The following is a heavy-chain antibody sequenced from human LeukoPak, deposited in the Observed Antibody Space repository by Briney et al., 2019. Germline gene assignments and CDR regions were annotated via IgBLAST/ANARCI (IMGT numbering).Heavy chain of an antibody. V-gene: IGHV3-74*01. CDR1: GFTFSSYW. CDR3: VKDYYYYYMDV. CDR2: INPDGSST. Sequence: GGSLRLSCAASGFTFSSYWMHWVRQAPGKGLVWVSRINPDGSSTPYADSVKGRFTISRDNAKNTLYLQMNSLRAEDTAVYFCVKDYYYYYMDVWGKGTTVTVCS. J-gene: IGHJ6*03.